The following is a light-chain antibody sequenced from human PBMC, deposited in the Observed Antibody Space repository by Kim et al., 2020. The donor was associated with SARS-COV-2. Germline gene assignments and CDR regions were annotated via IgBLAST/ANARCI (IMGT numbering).Light chain of an antibody. V-gene: IGKV3-20*01. CDR1: QTVSSTY. CDR3: QQYYTSPYT. CDR2: SAS. Sequence: SPGERAALSCRASQTVSSTYLAWYQQKQGQAPRLLIYSASTRATGIPHRFSGRGSGTDFTLTISRLEPEDFAVYYCQQYYTSPYTFGQGTILEI. J-gene: IGKJ2*01.